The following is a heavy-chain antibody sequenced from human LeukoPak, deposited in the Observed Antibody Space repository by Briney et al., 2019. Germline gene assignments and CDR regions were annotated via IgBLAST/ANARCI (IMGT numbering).Heavy chain of an antibody. CDR2: ISGSGGST. CDR1: GFTFSSYV. J-gene: IGHJ4*02. CDR3: AKDPSVGATYFDY. Sequence: GGTLRLSCAASGFTFSSYVMSWVRQASGRGLEWVSAISGSGGSTYYADSVKGRFTISRDNSKNTLYLQMNSLRAEDTAVYYCAKDPSVGATYFDYWGQGTLVTVSS. V-gene: IGHV3-23*01. D-gene: IGHD1-26*01.